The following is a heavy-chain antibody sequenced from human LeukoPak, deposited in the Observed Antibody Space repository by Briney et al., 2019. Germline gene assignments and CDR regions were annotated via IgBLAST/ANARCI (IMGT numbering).Heavy chain of an antibody. V-gene: IGHV3-11*01. J-gene: IGHJ4*02. CDR2: ISSSGDPI. CDR3: ASSGPYYYDSSGYWKTFDY. CDR1: GFTFSDYY. D-gene: IGHD3-22*01. Sequence: GGSLRLSCAASGFTFSDYYMSWIRQAPGKGLEWVSYISSSGDPISYADSVEGRFTISRDNTKNSLYLQMNSLRAEDTAVYYCASSGPYYYDSSGYWKTFDYWGQGTLVTVSS.